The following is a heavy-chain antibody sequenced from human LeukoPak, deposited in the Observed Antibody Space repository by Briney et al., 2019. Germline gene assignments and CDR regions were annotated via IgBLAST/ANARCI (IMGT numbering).Heavy chain of an antibody. CDR1: GYTLTELS. D-gene: IGHD3-22*01. J-gene: IGHJ4*02. Sequence: ASVKVSCKVSGYTLTELSMHWVRQAPGKGLEWMGGFDPEDGETIYAQKFQGRVTMTEDTSTDTAYMELSSLRSEDTAVYYCARGDTYYYDSSGYPYFDYWGQGTLVTVSS. V-gene: IGHV1-24*01. CDR3: ARGDTYYYDSSGYPYFDY. CDR2: FDPEDGET.